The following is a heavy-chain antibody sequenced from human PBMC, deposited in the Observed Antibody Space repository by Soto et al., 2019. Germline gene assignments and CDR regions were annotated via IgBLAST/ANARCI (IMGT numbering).Heavy chain of an antibody. Sequence: EVQLVESGGGLVQPGGSLRLSCAASGFTFSSYSMNWVRQAPGKGLEWVSYISGSSSMIYYADSVKGRFTISRDNAKNSLYLQMNSLRAEDTAVYCCARDLNPRQEMLYALLGYWGQGTLVTVSS. V-gene: IGHV3-48*01. CDR2: ISGSSSMI. J-gene: IGHJ4*02. CDR3: ARDLNPRQEMLYALLGY. CDR1: GFTFSSYS. D-gene: IGHD2-8*01.